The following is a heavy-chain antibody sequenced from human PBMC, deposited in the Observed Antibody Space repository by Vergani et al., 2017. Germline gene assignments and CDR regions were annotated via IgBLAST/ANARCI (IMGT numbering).Heavy chain of an antibody. CDR3: ARVAGGSGGYYLG. J-gene: IGHJ4*02. V-gene: IGHV4-30-4*08. CDR1: GDSSNNDDYY. Sequence: QLQLQQSGPGLVQPSQTLSLTCIVSGDSSNNDDYYWSWIRQPPGKGLEWIGYFYYSGSTYQNPSLESRLTMSLDTSRTQFSLNLISVTAGDTAVYYCARVAGGSGGYYLGWGQGTPVTVSS. CDR2: FYYSGST. D-gene: IGHD3-22*01.